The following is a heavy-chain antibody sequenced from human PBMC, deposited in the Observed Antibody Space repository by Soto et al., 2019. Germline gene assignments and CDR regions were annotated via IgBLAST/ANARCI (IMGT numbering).Heavy chain of an antibody. D-gene: IGHD3-10*01. CDR3: ARDSSGVDEHNWFDP. CDR1: GFTFDDYG. CDR2: INWNGGST. J-gene: IGHJ5*02. V-gene: IGHV3-20*04. Sequence: GSLRLSCAASGFTFDDYGMSWVRQAPGKGLEWVSGINWNGGSTGYADSVKGRFTISRDNAKNSLYLQMNSLRAEDTALYYCARDSSGVDEHNWFDPWGQGTLVTGSS.